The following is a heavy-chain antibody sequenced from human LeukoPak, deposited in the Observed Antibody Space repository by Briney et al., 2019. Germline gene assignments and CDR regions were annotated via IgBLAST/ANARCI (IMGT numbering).Heavy chain of an antibody. Sequence: PGGSLRLSCAVSGLSVSNNYMSWVRQAPGKGLEWVSIIYRGGDTFYAGSVEGRFTVSRDNSENTVYLQMNNLRVDDTAVYYCASGGARMATIERGYFDYWGQGTLVTVSS. CDR1: GLSVSNNY. CDR2: IYRGGDT. J-gene: IGHJ4*02. V-gene: IGHV3-53*01. CDR3: ASGGARMATIERGYFDY. D-gene: IGHD5-24*01.